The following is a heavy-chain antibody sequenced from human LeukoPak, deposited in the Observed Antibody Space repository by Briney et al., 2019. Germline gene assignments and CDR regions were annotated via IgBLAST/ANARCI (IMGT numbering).Heavy chain of an antibody. D-gene: IGHD1-26*01. CDR1: GFTFSSYS. CDR3: ARDSGVGGTFDY. CDR2: INYTPSTI. J-gene: IGHJ4*02. V-gene: IGHV3-48*04. Sequence: PGGSLRLSCAGSGFTFSSYSLSWVRQAPGKGLEWVSYINYTPSTILYADSVKGRFIISRDNAKSSLYLQMSSLRAEDTAVYYCARDSGVGGTFDYWGQGIPVTVSS.